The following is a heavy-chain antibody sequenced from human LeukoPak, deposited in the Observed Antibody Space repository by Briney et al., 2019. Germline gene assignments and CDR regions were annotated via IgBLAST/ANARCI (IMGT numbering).Heavy chain of an antibody. CDR2: IYQSGST. CDR3: ARLLSGTDAFDI. D-gene: IGHD1-26*01. CDR1: GYSIRSGYY. V-gene: IGHV4-38-2*01. Sequence: SETLSLTCAVSGYSIRSGYYWGWIRQPPGKGLEWIGSIYQSGSTYYNPSLKSRVTISVDTSKNQFSLKLSSVTAADTAVYSCARLLSGTDAFDIWGQGTMVTVSS. J-gene: IGHJ3*02.